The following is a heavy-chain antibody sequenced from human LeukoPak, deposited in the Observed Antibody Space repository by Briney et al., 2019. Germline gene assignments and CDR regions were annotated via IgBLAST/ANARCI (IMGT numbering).Heavy chain of an antibody. CDR3: AKDNSGWTFDP. V-gene: IGHV3-30*02. Sequence: GGSLRLSCGASGFTFRSYGMHWVRQAPGKGLEWVAFIHSGGNNKYYADSAKGRFTVSRDNSKNTLYLQMNSLRGEDTAVYYCAKDNSGWTFDPWGQGTLVTVSS. CDR1: GFTFRSYG. D-gene: IGHD6-19*01. CDR2: IHSGGNNK. J-gene: IGHJ5*02.